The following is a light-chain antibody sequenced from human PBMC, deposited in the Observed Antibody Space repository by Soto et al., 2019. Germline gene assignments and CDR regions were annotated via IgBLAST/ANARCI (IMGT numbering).Light chain of an antibody. J-gene: IGKJ2*01. CDR3: QQSYGTLYT. CDR1: QSISNY. CDR2: AAA. Sequence: IQMTPSPSSVSDSVGDRVTITCRASQSISNYLNWYQQKPGKAPKLLIYAAASLQSGVPSRFSGSGSGTDFTLTISSLQPEDFATYYCQQSYGTLYTFGQGTKVDI. V-gene: IGKV1-39*01.